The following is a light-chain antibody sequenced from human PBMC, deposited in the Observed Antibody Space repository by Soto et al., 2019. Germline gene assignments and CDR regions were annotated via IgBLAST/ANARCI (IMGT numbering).Light chain of an antibody. V-gene: IGKV1-9*01. CDR1: QGISSD. Sequence: IQLTQSPSSLSASVGDRVTITCRASQGISSDLAWYQQKPGKAPNLLIYDASTLQSGVPSRFSGSGSETDFTLTISSLQPEDFATYYCQQLNIYPITFGQGTRLEIK. CDR2: DAS. CDR3: QQLNIYPIT. J-gene: IGKJ5*01.